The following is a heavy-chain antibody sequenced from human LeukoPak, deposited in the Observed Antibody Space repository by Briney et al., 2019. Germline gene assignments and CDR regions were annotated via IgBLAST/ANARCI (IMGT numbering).Heavy chain of an antibody. CDR1: GFTFINHA. CDR3: AKDHNDFWSGYPPN. Sequence: GGSLTLSCAASGFTFINHAMTWVRQAPGKGLEWVSAIGGSGGVTYYADSVRGRFTISRDNSKNTLYLQMNSLRADDTAVYYCAKDHNDFWSGYPPNWGQGTLVTVSS. CDR2: IGGSGGVT. V-gene: IGHV3-23*01. D-gene: IGHD3-3*01. J-gene: IGHJ4*02.